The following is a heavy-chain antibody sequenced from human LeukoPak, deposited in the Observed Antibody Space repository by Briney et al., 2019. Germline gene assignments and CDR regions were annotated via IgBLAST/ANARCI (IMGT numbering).Heavy chain of an antibody. D-gene: IGHD4-11*01. V-gene: IGHV4-30-2*02. CDR3: ARLRGNYFPDY. Sequence: SQTLSLTCAVSGGSISSGGYSWSWIRQPPGKGLEWIGYIYHSGSTYYNPSLKSRVTISVDTSKNQFSLKLNSVTAADTAVYYCARLRGNYFPDYWGQGTLVTVSS. CDR2: IYHSGST. J-gene: IGHJ4*02. CDR1: GGSISSGGYS.